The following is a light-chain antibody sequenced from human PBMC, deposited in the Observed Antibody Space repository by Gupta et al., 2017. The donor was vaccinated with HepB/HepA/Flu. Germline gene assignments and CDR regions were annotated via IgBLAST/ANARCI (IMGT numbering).Light chain of an antibody. V-gene: IGLV1-44*01. CDR2: SNN. Sequence: QSVLTQPPSASWTPGQRVTISSSGSSSNIGSNTVNWYQQLPGAAPKLLIYSNNQRPSGVPDRFSGSKSGTSASLAISGLQSEDEADYYCAAWDDSLNGVVFGGGTKLTVL. J-gene: IGLJ2*01. CDR3: AAWDDSLNGVV. CDR1: SSNIGSNT.